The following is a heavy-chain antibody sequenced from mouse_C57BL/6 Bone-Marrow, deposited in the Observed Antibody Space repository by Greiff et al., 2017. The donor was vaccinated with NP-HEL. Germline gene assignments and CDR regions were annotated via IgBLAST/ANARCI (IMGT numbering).Heavy chain of an antibody. J-gene: IGHJ2*01. CDR3: ARGNHDYFDY. CDR2: IDPSDSYT. Sequence: QVQLQQSGAELVMPGASVKLSCKASGYTFTSYWMHWVKQRPGQGLEWIGEIDPSDSYTNYNQKFKGKSTLTVDKSSSTAYMQLSSLTSEDSAVYYCARGNHDYFDYWGQGTTLTVSS. CDR1: GYTFTSYW. V-gene: IGHV1-69*01.